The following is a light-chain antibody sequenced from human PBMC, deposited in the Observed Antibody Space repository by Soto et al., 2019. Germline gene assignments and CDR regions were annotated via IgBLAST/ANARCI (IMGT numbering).Light chain of an antibody. CDR1: QGVTTN. CDR2: DVS. J-gene: IGKJ5*01. Sequence: EIIMTQSPGTLSVSPGERATLSYRAAQGVTTNFAWYQQKSGQSPRLLIYDVSNRATGVPARFSGSGSETDFTLTISGLRSEDSAVYFCQQYNNWPFSFGQGTRLEI. CDR3: QQYNNWPFS. V-gene: IGKV3-15*01.